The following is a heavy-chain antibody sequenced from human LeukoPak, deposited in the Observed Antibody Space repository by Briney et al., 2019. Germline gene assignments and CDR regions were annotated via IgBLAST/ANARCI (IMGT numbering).Heavy chain of an antibody. J-gene: IGHJ6*02. CDR1: GGTFSSYA. D-gene: IGHD2-8*01. V-gene: IGHV1-69*13. CDR2: IIPIFGTA. Sequence: ASVKVSCKASGGTFSSYAISWVRQAPGQGLEWMGGIIPIFGTANYAQKFQGRVTITADESTSTAYTELSSLRSEDTAVYYCARDLRGVLMAKMGGPYYYGMDVWGQGTTVTVSS. CDR3: ARDLRGVLMAKMGGPYYYGMDV.